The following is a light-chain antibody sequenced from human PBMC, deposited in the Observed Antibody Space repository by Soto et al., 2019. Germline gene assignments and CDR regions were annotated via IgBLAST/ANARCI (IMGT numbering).Light chain of an antibody. CDR1: QGISSN. Sequence: AIRMTQSPSSFSASTGDRVTITCRASQGISSNLAWYHQKPEKTPKLLMYAASTSQSAVPSTFSGSGSGTDFTLTISSLQSEDFATYYCQQYYSYPPTFGQGTKLEIK. V-gene: IGKV1-8*01. J-gene: IGKJ2*01. CDR2: AAS. CDR3: QQYYSYPPT.